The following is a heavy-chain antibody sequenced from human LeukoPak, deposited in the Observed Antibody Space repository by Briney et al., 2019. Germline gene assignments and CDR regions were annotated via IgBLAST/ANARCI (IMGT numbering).Heavy chain of an antibody. V-gene: IGHV4-34*01. CDR2: INHSGST. J-gene: IGHJ4*02. Sequence: KASETLSLTCAVYGGSFSGYYWSWIRQPPGKGLEWIGEINHSGSTNYNPSLKSRVTISVDTSKNQFSLKQSSVTAADTAVYYCAGGLGNWGQGTLVTVSS. CDR3: AGGLGN. CDR1: GGSFSGYY.